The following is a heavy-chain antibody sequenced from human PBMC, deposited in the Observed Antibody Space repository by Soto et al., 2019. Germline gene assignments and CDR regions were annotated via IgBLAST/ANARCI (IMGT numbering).Heavy chain of an antibody. CDR2: ISYDGSNK. CDR3: ARNVEYYDILTGSQGMDV. CDR1: GFTFSSYA. V-gene: IGHV3-30-3*01. Sequence: QVQLVESGGGVVQPGRSLRLSCAASGFTFSSYAMHWVRQAPGKGLEWVAVISYDGSNKYYADSVKGRFTIPRDNSKNTLYLQLNSLRAEDAAVYYCARNVEYYDILTGSQGMDVWGQGTTVTVSS. J-gene: IGHJ6*02. D-gene: IGHD3-9*01.